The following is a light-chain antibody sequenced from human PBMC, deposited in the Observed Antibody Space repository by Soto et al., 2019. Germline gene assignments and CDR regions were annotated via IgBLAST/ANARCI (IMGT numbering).Light chain of an antibody. Sequence: EIVMTQSPATLSVSPGERATLSCRASQSISTTLAWYQQKPGLAPRLLIYGASTRATDIPARFSGSGSGTELTLTISSLQSEDFAVYYCQQYNNWPRTFGQGTKLEIK. CDR1: QSISTT. CDR2: GAS. J-gene: IGKJ2*01. V-gene: IGKV3-15*01. CDR3: QQYNNWPRT.